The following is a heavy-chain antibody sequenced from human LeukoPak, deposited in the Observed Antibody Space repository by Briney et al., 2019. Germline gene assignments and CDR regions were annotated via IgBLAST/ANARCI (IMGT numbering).Heavy chain of an antibody. CDR1: GGSFSGYY. V-gene: IGHV4-34*01. J-gene: IGHJ6*03. CDR3: ARVVATIPRYYYYYMDV. CDR2: INHGGSS. D-gene: IGHD5-24*01. Sequence: SETLSLTCAVYGGSFSGYYWSWIRQPPGKGLEWIGEINHGGSSNYNPSLMNRVTISVDTSKNQFSLKLSSVTAADTAVYYCARVVATIPRYYYYYMDVWGKGTTVTVS.